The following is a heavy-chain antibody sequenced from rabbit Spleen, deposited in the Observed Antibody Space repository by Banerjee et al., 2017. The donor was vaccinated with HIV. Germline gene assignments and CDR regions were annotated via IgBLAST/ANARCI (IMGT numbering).Heavy chain of an antibody. V-gene: IGHV1S45*01. CDR2: IYVGSGGGT. D-gene: IGHD5-1*01. Sequence: QEQLEESGGDLVKPEGSLTLTCTVSGFSFSNSYWICWVRQPPGKGLEWIACIYVGSGGGTKYASWAKGRFTISKTSSTTVTLQMTSLTVADMATYFCARAGEGGDGYLNLWGPGTLVTVS. CDR1: GFSFSNSYW. CDR3: ARAGEGGDGYLNL. J-gene: IGHJ4*01.